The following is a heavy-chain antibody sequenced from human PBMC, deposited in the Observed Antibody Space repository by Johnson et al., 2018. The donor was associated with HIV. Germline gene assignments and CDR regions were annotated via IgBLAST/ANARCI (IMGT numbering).Heavy chain of an antibody. CDR1: GFTFTQYA. CDR3: ARERYSTLINVAFDM. CDR2: ISSDGRTT. Sequence: VQLVESGGGLVQPGGSLRLSCAASGFTFTQYAMHWVLQAPGKGLEYVSGISSDGRTTYYANSVKGRFTISRDNSKNTLFLHMGSLRAEDLAVYYCARERYSTLINVAFDMWGQGTMVTVSS. V-gene: IGHV3-64*01. J-gene: IGHJ3*02. D-gene: IGHD6-13*01.